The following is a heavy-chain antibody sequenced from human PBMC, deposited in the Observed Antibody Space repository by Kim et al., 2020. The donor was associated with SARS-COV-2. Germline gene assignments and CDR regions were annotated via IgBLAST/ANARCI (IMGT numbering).Heavy chain of an antibody. D-gene: IGHD3-3*01. CDR3: AREDYDFWSGYDY. Sequence: YAQKLQGRVTMTTDTSTSTAYMELRSLRSDDTAVYYCAREDYDFWSGYDYWGQGTLVTVSS. J-gene: IGHJ4*02. V-gene: IGHV1-18*01.